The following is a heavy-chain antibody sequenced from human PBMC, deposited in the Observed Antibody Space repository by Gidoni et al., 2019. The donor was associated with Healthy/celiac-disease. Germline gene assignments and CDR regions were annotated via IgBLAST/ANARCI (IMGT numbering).Heavy chain of an antibody. J-gene: IGHJ4*02. CDR1: GGSISSYY. CDR3: ARGGSWQGHFDY. Sequence: QVQLQESGPGLVKPSETLSLTCTVSGGSISSYYWSWIRQHPGKGLEWIGYIYYSGSTNYNPSLKSRVTISVDTSKNQFSLKLSSVTAADTAVYYCARGGSWQGHFDYWGQGTLVTVSS. D-gene: IGHD3-16*01. V-gene: IGHV4-59*01. CDR2: IYYSGST.